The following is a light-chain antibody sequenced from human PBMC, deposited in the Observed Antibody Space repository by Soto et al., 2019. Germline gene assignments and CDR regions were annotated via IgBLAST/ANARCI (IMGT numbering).Light chain of an antibody. V-gene: IGKV3-20*01. Sequence: EIVLTQTPGTLSLSPGERATLSCRASQSVTSSHLSWYQQKPGQAPRLLIYGASTTATGIPDRFSGTGSDTDFSLTIRSLDPEDSVMYYDQLYFCSDRYAFGPGTQVQIE. J-gene: IGKJ2*01. CDR3: QLYFCSDRYA. CDR2: GAS. CDR1: QSVTSSH.